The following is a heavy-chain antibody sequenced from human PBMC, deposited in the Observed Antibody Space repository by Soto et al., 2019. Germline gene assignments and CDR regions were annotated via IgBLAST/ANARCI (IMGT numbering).Heavy chain of an antibody. CDR1: GFTFSSYL. CDR2: IKQDGSEK. J-gene: IGHJ1*01. CDR3: ASTAYCSGGSCYSDQENFQH. V-gene: IGHV3-7*01. D-gene: IGHD2-15*01. Sequence: QAGGSLRLSCAASGFTFSSYLMSWVRQSPGKGLEWVANIKQDGSEKYYVDSVKGRFTISRDNAKNSLYLQMNSLRAEDTAVYYCASTAYCSGGSCYSDQENFQHWGQGTLVTVSS.